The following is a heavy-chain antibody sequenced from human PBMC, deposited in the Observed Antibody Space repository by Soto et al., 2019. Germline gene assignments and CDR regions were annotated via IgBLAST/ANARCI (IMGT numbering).Heavy chain of an antibody. V-gene: IGHV5-10-1*01. D-gene: IGHD3-22*01. CDR1: GYSFAGYW. CDR3: ARQIYDSDTGPNFQYYFDS. Sequence: GESLKISCKGSGYSFAGYWITWVRQKPGKGLEWMGRIDPSDSQTYYSPSFRGHVAISVTKSITTVFLQWSSLRASDTAMYYCARQIYDSDTGPNFQYYFDSWGQGTLVTVSS. J-gene: IGHJ4*02. CDR2: IDPSDSQT.